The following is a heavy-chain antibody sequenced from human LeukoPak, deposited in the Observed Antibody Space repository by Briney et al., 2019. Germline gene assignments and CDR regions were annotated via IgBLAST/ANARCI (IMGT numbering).Heavy chain of an antibody. CDR3: ATSFNGDLDY. Sequence: PSETLSLTCTVSGGSISSSSYYWGWIRQPPGKGLEWIGSIYYSGSTYYNPSLKSRVTISVDTSKNQFSLQLNSVTPEDTDVYYCATSFNGDLDYWGQGTLVTVSS. V-gene: IGHV4-39*07. D-gene: IGHD3-10*01. J-gene: IGHJ4*02. CDR1: GGSISSSSYY. CDR2: IYYSGST.